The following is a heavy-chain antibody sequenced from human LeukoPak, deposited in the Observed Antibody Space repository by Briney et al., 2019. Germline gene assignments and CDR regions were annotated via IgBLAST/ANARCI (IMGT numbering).Heavy chain of an antibody. V-gene: IGHV5-51*01. CDR3: ARLGSGLLWFGEPPTCFDY. Sequence: GESLKISCKGSGYSFTSYWIGWVRQMPGKGLEWMGIIYPGDSDTRYSPSFQGQVTISADKSISTAYLQWSSLKASDTAMYYCARLGSGLLWFGEPPTCFDYWGQETLVTVSP. CDR2: IYPGDSDT. D-gene: IGHD3-10*01. CDR1: GYSFTSYW. J-gene: IGHJ4*02.